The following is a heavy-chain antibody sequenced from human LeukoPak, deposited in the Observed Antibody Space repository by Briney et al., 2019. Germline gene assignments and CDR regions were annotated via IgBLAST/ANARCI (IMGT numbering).Heavy chain of an antibody. J-gene: IGHJ4*02. CDR3: AREGSSWYDY. D-gene: IGHD6-13*01. V-gene: IGHV4-59*12. Sequence: SETLSLTCTVSGGSISSYYWSWIRQPPGKGLEWIGSIYYSGSTYYNPSLKSRVTISVDTSKNQFSLKLNSVTAADTAVYYCAREGSSWYDYWGQGTLVTVSS. CDR2: IYYSGST. CDR1: GGSISSYY.